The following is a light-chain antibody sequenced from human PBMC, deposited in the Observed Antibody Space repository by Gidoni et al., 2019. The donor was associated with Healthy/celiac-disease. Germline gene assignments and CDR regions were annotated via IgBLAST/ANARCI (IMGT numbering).Light chain of an antibody. Sequence: EMVLTQSPGTLSLSPGERATLSCRASQSVSSSYLAWYQQKPGQAPRLLIYGASSRATGIPDRFSGSGSGTDFTLTISRLDPEDFAVYYCQQFGSSFXQXTKLEIK. CDR2: GAS. J-gene: IGKJ2*01. CDR3: QQFGSS. CDR1: QSVSSSY. V-gene: IGKV3-20*01.